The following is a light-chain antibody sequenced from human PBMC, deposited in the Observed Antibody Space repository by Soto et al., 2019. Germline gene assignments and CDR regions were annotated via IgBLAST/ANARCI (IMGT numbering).Light chain of an antibody. CDR2: AAS. V-gene: IGKV1-39*01. CDR1: QSISSY. J-gene: IGKJ2*01. CDR3: QQSYSTPYT. Sequence: DIQMTQSPSSLSASVGDRVTITCRASQSISSYLNWYQQKPGKAPTLLIYAASSLQSGVPSRFSGGGSGTDFTLTISSLQPEDFATYYCQQSYSTPYTFGQGNKLESK.